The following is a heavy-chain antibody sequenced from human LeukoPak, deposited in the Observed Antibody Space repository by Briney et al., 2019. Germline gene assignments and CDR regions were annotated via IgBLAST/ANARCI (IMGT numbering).Heavy chain of an antibody. J-gene: IGHJ5*02. D-gene: IGHD4-17*01. V-gene: IGHV1-69*01. CDR3: ARVYGDPKNNWFDP. CDR2: IIPIFGTA. Sequence: SSVKVSCKASGGTFSSYAISWVRQAPGQGLGWMGGIIPIFGTANYAQKFQGRVTITADESTSTAYMELSSLRSEDTAVYYCARVYGDPKNNWFDPWGQGTLVTVSS. CDR1: GGTFSSYA.